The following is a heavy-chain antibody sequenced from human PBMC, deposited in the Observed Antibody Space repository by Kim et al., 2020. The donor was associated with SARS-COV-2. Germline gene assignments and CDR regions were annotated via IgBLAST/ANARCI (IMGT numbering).Heavy chain of an antibody. CDR2: IYYSGST. J-gene: IGHJ6*02. CDR1: GGSISSYY. V-gene: IGHV4-59*01. D-gene: IGHD6-13*01. CDR3: ARAAYSSSWYMGGFGERGMDV. Sequence: SETLSLTCTVSGGSISSYYWSWIRQPPGKGLEWIGYIYYSGSTNYNPSLKSRVTISVDTSKNQFSLKLSSVTAADTAVYYCARAAYSSSWYMGGFGERGMDVWGQGTTVTVSS.